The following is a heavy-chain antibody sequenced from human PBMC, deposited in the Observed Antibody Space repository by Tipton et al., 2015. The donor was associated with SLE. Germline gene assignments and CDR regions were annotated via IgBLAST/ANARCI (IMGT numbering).Heavy chain of an antibody. CDR3: AREVDSYDSSGPFDY. CDR2: IYYSGNT. J-gene: IGHJ4*02. D-gene: IGHD3-22*01. Sequence: LRLFCTVSGGSISSHYWSWIRQPPGKGLEWIGYIYYSGNTNYNPSLKSRVTISVDTSKNQFSLRLSSVTAADTAVYYCAREVDSYDSSGPFDYWGQGTLVTVSS. CDR1: GGSISSHY. V-gene: IGHV4-59*11.